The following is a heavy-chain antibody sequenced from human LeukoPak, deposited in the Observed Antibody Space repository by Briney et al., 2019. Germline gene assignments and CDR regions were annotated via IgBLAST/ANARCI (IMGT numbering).Heavy chain of an antibody. D-gene: IGHD6-6*01. CDR1: GFIVSGNY. V-gene: IGHV3-66*01. CDR2: LYGGGNT. J-gene: IGHJ4*02. Sequence: GGSLRLSCAASGFIVSGNYMTWVRQAPGKGLEWVSTLYGGGNTYYADSVKGRFTISRDNSKNTLYLQMNSLRAEDTAVYYCAKGLVSWKPLYFDYWGQGTLVTVSS. CDR3: AKGLVSWKPLYFDY.